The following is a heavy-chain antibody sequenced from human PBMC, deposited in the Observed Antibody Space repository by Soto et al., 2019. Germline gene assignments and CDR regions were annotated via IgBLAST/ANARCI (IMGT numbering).Heavy chain of an antibody. V-gene: IGHV1-69*06. J-gene: IGHJ4*02. D-gene: IGHD6-13*01. CDR3: ARGPRRPAYSSSWPDY. Sequence: SVKVSCKASGGTFSSYAISWVRQAPVQGLEWMGGIIPIFDTANYAQKFQGRVTITADKSTSTAYMELSSLRSEDTAVYYCARGPRRPAYSSSWPDYWGQGTLVTVSS. CDR2: IIPIFDTA. CDR1: GGTFSSYA.